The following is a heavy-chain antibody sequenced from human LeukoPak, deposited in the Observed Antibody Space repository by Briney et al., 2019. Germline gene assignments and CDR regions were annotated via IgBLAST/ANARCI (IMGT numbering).Heavy chain of an antibody. D-gene: IGHD1-1*01. CDR3: ARKGDWNHLGLRRKNFGY. CDR2: INHSGST. V-gene: IGHV4-34*01. Sequence: PSETLSLTCAVYGGSFSGYYWSWIRQPPGKGLEWIGEINHSGSTNYNPSLKSRVTISVDTSKNQFSLKLSSVTAADTAVYYCARKGDWNHLGLRRKNFGYWGQGTLVTVSS. CDR1: GGSFSGYY. J-gene: IGHJ4*02.